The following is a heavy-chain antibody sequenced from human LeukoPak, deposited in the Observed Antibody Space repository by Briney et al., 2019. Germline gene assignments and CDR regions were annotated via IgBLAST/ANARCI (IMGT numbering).Heavy chain of an antibody. Sequence: ASVKVSCNASGYTFTGYYMHWVRQAPGQGLEWMGWINPNSGGTNYAQKFQGRATMTRDTSISTAYMELSRLRSDDAAVYYCARVPPLYYYDSSGYYLNWGQRTLVTVPS. V-gene: IGHV1-2*02. D-gene: IGHD3-22*01. J-gene: IGHJ4*02. CDR2: INPNSGGT. CDR1: GYTFTGYY. CDR3: ARVPPLYYYDSSGYYLN.